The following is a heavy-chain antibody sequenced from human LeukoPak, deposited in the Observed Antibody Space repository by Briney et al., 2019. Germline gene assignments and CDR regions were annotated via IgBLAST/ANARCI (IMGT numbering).Heavy chain of an antibody. D-gene: IGHD3-22*01. CDR1: GFIFSSYE. J-gene: IGHJ4*02. CDR3: ARDPYFYHSGGYIFYFDY. CDR2: ISSSGSTI. Sequence: GGSLRLSCAASGFIFSSYEMNWVRQAPGKGLEWVSYISSSGSTIYYADSVRGRFTISRDNANKSLYLQMNSLRDEDTAVYYCARDPYFYHSGGYIFYFDYWGQGTLVTVSS. V-gene: IGHV3-48*03.